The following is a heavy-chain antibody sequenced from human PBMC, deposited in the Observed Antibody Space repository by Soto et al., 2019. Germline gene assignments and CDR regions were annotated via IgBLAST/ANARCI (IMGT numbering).Heavy chain of an antibody. CDR1: GGSISSSSYY. J-gene: IGHJ3*02. CDR3: ASRSGYDSSGAFDI. V-gene: IGHV4-39*01. Sequence: SETLSLTCTVSGGSISSSSYYWGWIRQPPGKGLEWIGSIYYSGSTYYNPSLKSRVTISVDTSKNQFSLKLSSVTAADTAVYYCASRSGYDSSGAFDIWGQGTMVTVSS. CDR2: IYYSGST. D-gene: IGHD5-12*01.